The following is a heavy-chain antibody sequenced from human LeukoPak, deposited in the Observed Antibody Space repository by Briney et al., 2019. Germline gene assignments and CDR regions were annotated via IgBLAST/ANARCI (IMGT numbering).Heavy chain of an antibody. CDR2: IWYDGSNK. J-gene: IGHJ5*02. D-gene: IGHD6-13*01. CDR1: GFTFSGYG. CDR3: TKGHNSSWYNWFDP. Sequence: GGSLRLACAASGFTFSGYGMHWVRQAPGKGLEWVAVIWYDGSNKYYADSVKGRFTISRDNSKNTLYLQMNSLRAEDTAVYYCTKGHNSSWYNWFDPWGQGTLATVSS. V-gene: IGHV3-33*06.